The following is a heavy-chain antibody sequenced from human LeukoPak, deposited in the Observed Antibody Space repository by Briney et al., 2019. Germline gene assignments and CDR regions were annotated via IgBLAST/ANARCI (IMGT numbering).Heavy chain of an antibody. Sequence: PGGSLRLCCAASGFTFSSHWMDWVRQATGKGLEWVANIKQGGSESYYLDSVKGRFTISRDKAKSSLYLQMNSLRAEDTAVYYCANVRVGCGQVALVTVSS. D-gene: IGHD2-8*02. CDR3: ANVRVG. CDR2: IKQGGSES. V-gene: IGHV3-7*01. J-gene: IGHJ4*02. CDR1: GFTFSSHW.